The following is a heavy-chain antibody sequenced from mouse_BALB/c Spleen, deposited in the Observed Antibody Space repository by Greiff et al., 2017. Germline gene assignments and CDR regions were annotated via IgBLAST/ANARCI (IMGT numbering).Heavy chain of an antibody. CDR3: ARHYGNSYAMDY. V-gene: IGHV3-2*02. D-gene: IGHD2-1*01. Sequence: EVQLVESGPGLVKPSQSLSLTCTVTGYSITSDYAWNWIRQFPGNKLEWMGYISYSGSTSYNPSLKSRISITRDTSKNQFFLQLNSVTTEDTATYYCARHYGNSYAMDYWGQGTSVTVSS. J-gene: IGHJ4*01. CDR2: ISYSGST. CDR1: GYSITSDYA.